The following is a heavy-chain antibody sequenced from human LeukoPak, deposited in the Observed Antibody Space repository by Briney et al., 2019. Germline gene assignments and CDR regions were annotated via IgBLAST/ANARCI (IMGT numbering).Heavy chain of an antibody. CDR2: ISYDGSKK. D-gene: IGHD1-26*01. Sequence: GGSLRLSCAASGFTFSNYGMHWVRQAPGKGLEWVAVISYDGSKKYYADSVKGRFTISRDNSKNTQYLQMDSLTAEDTAVYYCAKDRYSGSLNFDYWGQGTLVTVSS. J-gene: IGHJ4*02. V-gene: IGHV3-30*18. CDR3: AKDRYSGSLNFDY. CDR1: GFTFSNYG.